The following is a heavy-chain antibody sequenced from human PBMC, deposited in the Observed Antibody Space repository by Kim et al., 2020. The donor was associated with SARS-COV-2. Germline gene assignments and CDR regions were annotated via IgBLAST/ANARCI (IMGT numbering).Heavy chain of an antibody. Sequence: ASVKVSCKASGYTFTSYGISWVRQAPGQGLEWMGWISAYNGNTNYAQKLQGRVTMTTNTSTSTAYMELRSLRSDDTAVYYCARGYYDFWSGLPPSVNWFDPWGQGTLVTVSS. CDR1: GYTFTSYG. V-gene: IGHV1-18*01. CDR2: ISAYNGNT. J-gene: IGHJ5*02. CDR3: ARGYYDFWSGLPPSVNWFDP. D-gene: IGHD3-3*01.